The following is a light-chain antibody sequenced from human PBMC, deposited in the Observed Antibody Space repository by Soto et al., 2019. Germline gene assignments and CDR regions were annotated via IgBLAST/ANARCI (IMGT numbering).Light chain of an antibody. CDR2: LNSDGSH. CDR3: QTWGTPNV. V-gene: IGLV4-69*01. CDR1: SGHSSYA. Sequence: QSVLTQSPSASASLGASVKLTCTLSSGHSSYAIAWHQQQPEKGPRYLMKLNSDGSHSKGDGIPDRFSGSSSGAERYLTISSLQSEDEADYYCQTWGTPNVFGGGTKLTVL. J-gene: IGLJ2*01.